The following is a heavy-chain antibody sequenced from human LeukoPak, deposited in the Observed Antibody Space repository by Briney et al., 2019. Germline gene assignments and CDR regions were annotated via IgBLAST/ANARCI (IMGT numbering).Heavy chain of an antibody. CDR2: INPNSGGT. CDR1: GYTFTAYY. J-gene: IGHJ3*02. D-gene: IGHD3-22*01. Sequence: SSVKVSCKASGYTFTAYYMHWVRQAPGQGLEWMGWINPNSGGTNYAQKFQGRVTMTRDTSISTAYMELSRLRSDDTAVYYCARDYYDSSGFGAFDIWGQGTMVTVSS. CDR3: ARDYYDSSGFGAFDI. V-gene: IGHV1-2*02.